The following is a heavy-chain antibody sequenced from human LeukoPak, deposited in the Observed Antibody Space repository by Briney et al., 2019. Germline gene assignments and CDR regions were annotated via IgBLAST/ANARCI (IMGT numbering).Heavy chain of an antibody. V-gene: IGHV3-30-3*01. CDR2: ISYDGSNK. J-gene: IGHJ4*02. D-gene: IGHD3-22*01. CDR1: GFTFSSYA. CDR3: AKDLGYDSSGYSDY. Sequence: GGSLRLSCAASGFTFSSYAMHWVRQAPGKGLEWVAVISYDGSNKYYADSVKGRFTISRDNSKNTLYLQMNSLRAEDTAVYYCAKDLGYDSSGYSDYWGQGTLVTVSS.